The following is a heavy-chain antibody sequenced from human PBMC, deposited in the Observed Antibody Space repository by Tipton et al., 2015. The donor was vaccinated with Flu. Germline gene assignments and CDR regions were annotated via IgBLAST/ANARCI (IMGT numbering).Heavy chain of an antibody. CDR1: GDSIGYPYY. CDR3: ARREYSNYVSEPKNWFDP. Sequence: TLSLTCSVSGDSIGYPYYWGWIRQPPGKGLEWIGNIHRSGSTYHNPSLKSRVTMSVDSSKNQFSLKLSSVTAADTAVYYCARREYSNYVSEPKNWFDPWGQGALVTVSS. J-gene: IGHJ5*02. D-gene: IGHD4-11*01. CDR2: IHRSGST. V-gene: IGHV4-38-2*01.